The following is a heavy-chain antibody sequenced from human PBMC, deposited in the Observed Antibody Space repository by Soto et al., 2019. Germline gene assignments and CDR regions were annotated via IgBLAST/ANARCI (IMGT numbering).Heavy chain of an antibody. D-gene: IGHD2-21*02. V-gene: IGHV3-23*01. CDR2: MSGSGSST. CDR1: GFTFSSYA. CDR3: AAAYCGGDCYFIDAFDI. J-gene: IGHJ3*02. Sequence: GGSLRLSCAASGFTFSSYAMSWVRQAPGKGLEWVSAMSGSGSSTYYADSVKGRFTISRDNSKNTLYLQMDSLRAEDTAVYYCAAAYCGGDCYFIDAFDIWGQGTMVTVSS.